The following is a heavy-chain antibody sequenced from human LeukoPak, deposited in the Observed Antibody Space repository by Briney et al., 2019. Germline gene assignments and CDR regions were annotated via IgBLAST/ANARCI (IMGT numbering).Heavy chain of an antibody. V-gene: IGHV3-30*02. J-gene: IGHJ4*02. CDR3: AKGGYYGSGSFLFDY. D-gene: IGHD3-10*01. CDR1: GFTFSSYG. Sequence: PGGSLRLSCAASGFTFSSYGMHWVRQAPGKGLEWVAFIRYDGSNKYYADSVKGRFTISRDNSKNTLYLQMNSLRAEDTAVYYCAKGGYYGSGSFLFDYWGQGTLVTVSS. CDR2: IRYDGSNK.